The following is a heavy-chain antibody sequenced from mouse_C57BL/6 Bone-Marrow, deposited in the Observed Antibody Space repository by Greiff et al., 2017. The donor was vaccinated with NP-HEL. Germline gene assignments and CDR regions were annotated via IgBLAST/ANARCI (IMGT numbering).Heavy chain of an antibody. CDR2: IYPRDGST. J-gene: IGHJ2*01. CDR3: ARGSYYYGSSHGYYFDY. V-gene: IGHV1-85*01. Sequence: VQLQQSGPELVKPGASVKLSCKASGYTFTSYDINWVKQRPGQGLEWIGWIYPRDGSTKYNEKFKGKATLTVDTSSSTAYMELHSLTSEDSAVYFCARGSYYYGSSHGYYFDYWGQGTTLTVSS. D-gene: IGHD1-1*01. CDR1: GYTFTSYD.